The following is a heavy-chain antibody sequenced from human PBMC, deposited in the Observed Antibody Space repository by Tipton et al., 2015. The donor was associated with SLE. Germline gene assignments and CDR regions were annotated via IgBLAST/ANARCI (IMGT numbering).Heavy chain of an antibody. Sequence: TLSLTCAVYGGSFSGYYWSWIRQPPGKGLEWIGSIYYSGSTYYNPSLKSRVTISVDTSKNQFSLKLSSVTAADTAVYYCARNYDSSGYLDYWGQGTLVTVSS. J-gene: IGHJ4*02. V-gene: IGHV4-34*01. CDR3: ARNYDSSGYLDY. CDR1: GGSFSGYY. D-gene: IGHD3-22*01. CDR2: IYYSGST.